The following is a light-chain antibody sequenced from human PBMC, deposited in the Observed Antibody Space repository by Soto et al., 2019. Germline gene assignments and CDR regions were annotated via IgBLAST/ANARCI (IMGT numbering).Light chain of an antibody. CDR3: QQSSSIPQT. Sequence: DIRMTQSPSSLSASVGDRVTITCRASQSIKTYLNWYQQKPGKAPKLLIATASSLQGGVPSRFSGGGSWTYFTLTISMLQPEDFATYYCQQSSSIPQTFGQGTKVDIK. CDR2: TAS. CDR1: QSIKTY. J-gene: IGKJ1*01. V-gene: IGKV1-39*01.